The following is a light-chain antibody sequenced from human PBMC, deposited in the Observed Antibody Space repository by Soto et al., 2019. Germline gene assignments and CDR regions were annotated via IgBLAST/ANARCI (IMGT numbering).Light chain of an antibody. Sequence: QSVLTQPPSVSEAPRQRVTISCSGSSSNIGNNAVNWYQQLPGKAPKLLMYYDDLLPSGVSDRFSGSKSGISASLAISGLQFEDEADYYCAAWDDSLNGYVFGTGTKLTVL. CDR1: SSNIGNNA. J-gene: IGLJ1*01. CDR3: AAWDDSLNGYV. CDR2: YDD. V-gene: IGLV1-36*01.